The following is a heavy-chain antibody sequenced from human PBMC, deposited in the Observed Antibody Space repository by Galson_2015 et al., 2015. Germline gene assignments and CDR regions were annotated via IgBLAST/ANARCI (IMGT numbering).Heavy chain of an antibody. CDR1: GDSISSSNW. D-gene: IGHD6-13*01. CDR2: IYHSGST. CDR3: ARKFERQLPYDY. Sequence: ETLSLTCAVSGDSISSSNWWSWVRQPPGKGLEWIGEIYHSGSTNYNPSLKSRVTISVDKSKNQFSLKLSSVTAADTAVYYCARKFERQLPYDYWGQGTLVTVSS. J-gene: IGHJ4*02. V-gene: IGHV4-4*02.